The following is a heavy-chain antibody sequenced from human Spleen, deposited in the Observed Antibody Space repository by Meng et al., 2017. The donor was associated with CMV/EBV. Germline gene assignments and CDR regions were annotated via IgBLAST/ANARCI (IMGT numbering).Heavy chain of an antibody. CDR2: INSDGSST. J-gene: IGHJ4*02. Sequence: GESLKISCAASGFTFSSYWMHWVRQAPGKGLVWVSRINSDGSSTSYADSVKGRFTISRDNSKNTLYLQMNSLRAEDTAVYYCARDPHHYGDYTLGYYFESWGQGTLVTVSS. CDR1: GFTFSSYW. D-gene: IGHD4-17*01. V-gene: IGHV3-74*01. CDR3: ARDPHHYGDYTLGYYFES.